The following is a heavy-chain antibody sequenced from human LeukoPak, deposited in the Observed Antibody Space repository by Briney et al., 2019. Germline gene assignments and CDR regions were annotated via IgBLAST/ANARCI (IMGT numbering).Heavy chain of an antibody. CDR2: INHSGST. Sequence: SETLSLTRAVYGGSFSGYYWSWIRQPPGKGLEWIGEINHSGSTNYNPSLKSRVTISVDTSKNQFSLKLSSVTAADTAVYYGARVPWYYYGSGSSFDYWGQGTLVTVSS. CDR3: ARVPWYYYGSGSSFDY. D-gene: IGHD3-10*01. J-gene: IGHJ4*02. V-gene: IGHV4-34*01. CDR1: GGSFSGYY.